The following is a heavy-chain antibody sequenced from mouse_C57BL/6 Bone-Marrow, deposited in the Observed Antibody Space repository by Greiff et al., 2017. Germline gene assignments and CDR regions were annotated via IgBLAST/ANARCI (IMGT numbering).Heavy chain of an antibody. J-gene: IGHJ2*01. CDR3: AAYDHYYGSSYPSDY. CDR1: GYTFTSYG. D-gene: IGHD1-1*01. Sequence: QVQLQQSGAELARPGASVKLSCKASGYTFTSYGISWVKQRTGRGLEWIGEIYPRSGNTYYNEKFKGKATLTADKSSSTAYMELRSLTSEDSAVYFCAAYDHYYGSSYPSDYWGQGTTLTVSS. V-gene: IGHV1-81*01. CDR2: IYPRSGNT.